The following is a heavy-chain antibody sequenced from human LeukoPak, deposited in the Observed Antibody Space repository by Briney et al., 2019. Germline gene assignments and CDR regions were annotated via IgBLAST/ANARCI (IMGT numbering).Heavy chain of an antibody. D-gene: IGHD3-22*01. J-gene: IGHJ4*02. CDR2: ISSSSSYI. Sequence: PGGSLRLSCAASGFTFSSYSMNWVRQAPGKGLEWVSSISSSSSYIYYVDSVKGRFTISRDNAKNSLYLQMNSLRAEDTAVYYCARVKDSSGYYPSYSDYWGQGTLVTVSS. CDR1: GFTFSSYS. V-gene: IGHV3-21*01. CDR3: ARVKDSSGYYPSYSDY.